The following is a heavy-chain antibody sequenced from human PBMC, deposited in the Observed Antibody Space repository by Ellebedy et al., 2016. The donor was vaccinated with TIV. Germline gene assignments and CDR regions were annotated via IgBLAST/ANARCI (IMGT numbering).Heavy chain of an antibody. V-gene: IGHV3-30*04. CDR2: ISYDGSYK. D-gene: IGHD1-26*01. J-gene: IGHJ4*02. CDR3: ARVPYVGATYFDS. Sequence: PGGSLRLSCAASGFTFSSYAMHWVRQAPGKGLDWVALISYDGSYKFYADSVKGRFTISRDNSKNTLSLQLSSLRAEDTAFYYCARVPYVGATYFDSWGQGTLVTVSS. CDR1: GFTFSSYA.